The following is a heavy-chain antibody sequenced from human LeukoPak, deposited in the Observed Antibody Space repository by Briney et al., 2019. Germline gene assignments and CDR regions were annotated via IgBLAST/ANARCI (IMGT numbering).Heavy chain of an antibody. Sequence: GGSLRLSCAASGFTFSSYAMSWVRQAPGKGLEWVSTIGSSGDSTYYADSVKGRFTISRDSSKNTLYLQMNSLRAEDTAVYFCAKLCSSTVAFDHWGQGTLVTVSS. CDR3: AKLCSSTVAFDH. J-gene: IGHJ4*02. CDR2: IGSSGDST. D-gene: IGHD6-6*01. CDR1: GFTFSSYA. V-gene: IGHV3-23*01.